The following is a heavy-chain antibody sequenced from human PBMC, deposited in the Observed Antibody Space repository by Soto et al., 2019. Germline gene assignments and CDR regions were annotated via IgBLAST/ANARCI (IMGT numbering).Heavy chain of an antibody. CDR1: GFTFSSYA. Sequence: QVQLVESGGGVVQPGRSLRLSCAASGFTFSSYAMHWVRQAPGKGLEWVAVISYDGSNKYYADSVKGRFTISRDNSKNTPYLEMNCLRAGDTAMYYCARGPPVDDYYCYGMDVWGRGTTVTVSS. CDR3: ARGPPVDDYYCYGMDV. V-gene: IGHV3-30-3*01. J-gene: IGHJ6*02. CDR2: ISYDGSNK.